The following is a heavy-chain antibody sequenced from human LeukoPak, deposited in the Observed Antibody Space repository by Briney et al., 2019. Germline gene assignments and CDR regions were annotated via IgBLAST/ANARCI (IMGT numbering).Heavy chain of an antibody. CDR1: GFTFTNYA. CDR2: LSGSGADT. J-gene: IGHJ4*02. Sequence: GGSLRLSCAASGFTFTNYAMNWVRQAPGKGLQWVSTLSGSGADTFYADSVKGRFTVFRDISKSTLYLQMDRLRADDTAVYFCAKGQTGGYHRDNYDFWGQGTLATVSS. CDR3: AKGQTGGYHRDNYDF. D-gene: IGHD2-8*02. V-gene: IGHV3-23*01.